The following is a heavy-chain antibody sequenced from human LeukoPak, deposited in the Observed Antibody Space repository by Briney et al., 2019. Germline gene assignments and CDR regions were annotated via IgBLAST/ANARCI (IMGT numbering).Heavy chain of an antibody. Sequence: GGSLRLSCTASGFTFSDAWMSWVRQAPGKGLEWVALISYDGSNKYYEDTVKGQVTISRDNSKNTLYLQMNSLRAEDTAVYYCARSYSAKFFDCWGQGTLVIVSS. V-gene: IGHV3-30*03. J-gene: IGHJ4*02. CDR1: GFTFSDAW. D-gene: IGHD3-10*01. CDR3: ARSYSAKFFDC. CDR2: ISYDGSNK.